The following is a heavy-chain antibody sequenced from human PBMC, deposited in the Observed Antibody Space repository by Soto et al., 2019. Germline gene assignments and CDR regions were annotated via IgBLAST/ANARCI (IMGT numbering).Heavy chain of an antibody. CDR2: ISGSGGST. CDR3: AKGIVVVPAASLTSNYYYYGMDV. CDR1: GFTFSSYA. Sequence: GGSLRLSCAASGFTFSSYAMSWVRQAPGKGLEWVSAISGSGGSTYYADSVKGRFTISRDNSKNTLYLQMNSLRAEDTAVYYCAKGIVVVPAASLTSNYYYYGMDVWGQGTTVTDSS. D-gene: IGHD2-2*01. V-gene: IGHV3-23*01. J-gene: IGHJ6*02.